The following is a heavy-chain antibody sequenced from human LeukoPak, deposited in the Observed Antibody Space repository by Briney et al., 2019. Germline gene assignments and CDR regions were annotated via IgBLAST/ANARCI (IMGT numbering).Heavy chain of an antibody. CDR2: INPSGGST. CDR3: ASPGYSSGWSRAEYFQH. Sequence: VASVKVSCKASGYTFTSYYMHWVRQAPGQGLEWMGIINPSGGSTSYAQKFQGRVTMTRDTSTSTVYMELSSLRSEDTAVYYCASPGYSSGWSRAEYFQHWGQGTLVTVSS. J-gene: IGHJ1*01. V-gene: IGHV1-46*01. D-gene: IGHD6-19*01. CDR1: GYTFTSYY.